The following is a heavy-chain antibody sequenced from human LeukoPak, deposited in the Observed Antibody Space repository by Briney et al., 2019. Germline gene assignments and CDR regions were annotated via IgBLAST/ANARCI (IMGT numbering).Heavy chain of an antibody. V-gene: IGHV4-59*08. CDR3: ARRGSSPTLDY. CDR1: GVSISSYY. CDR2: IYYSGST. D-gene: IGHD6-13*01. J-gene: IGHJ4*02. Sequence: SETLSLTCTVSGVSISSYYWSWIRQPPGKGLEWIGNIYYSGSTYYNPSLKSRVTISVDTSKNQFSLKLSSVTAADTAVYYCARRGSSPTLDYWGQGTLVTVSS.